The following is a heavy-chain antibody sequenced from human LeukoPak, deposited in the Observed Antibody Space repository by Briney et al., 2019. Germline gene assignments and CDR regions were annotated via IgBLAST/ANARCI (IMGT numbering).Heavy chain of an antibody. CDR2: ICDTGATT. CDR1: GFTFSSYA. V-gene: IGHV3-23*01. Sequence: PGGSLRLSCAGSGFTFSSYAMSWVRQAPGKGLERVSAICDTGATTYDADSVKGRFTISRDNSRSTLYLQMNSLRAEDTALYYCAKDTSIGRYCTNGACSPFDYWGQGTLVTVSS. CDR3: AKDTSIGRYCTNGACSPFDY. D-gene: IGHD2-8*01. J-gene: IGHJ4*02.